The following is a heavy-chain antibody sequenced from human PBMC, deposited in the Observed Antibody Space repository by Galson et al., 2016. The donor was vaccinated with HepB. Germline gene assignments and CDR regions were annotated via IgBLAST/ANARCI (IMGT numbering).Heavy chain of an antibody. V-gene: IGHV3-7*03. J-gene: IGHJ4*02. CDR2: IKQDGSEK. Sequence: SLRLSCAASGFTFSFYWMSWVRQASGKGLEWVANIKQDGSEKYYVDSVKGRFTISRDNAKNSLYLQMNSLRAEDTAVYYCARLTGTGGYYEILTGPGGFADYWGQGTLVTVSS. D-gene: IGHD3-9*01. CDR1: GFTFSFYW. CDR3: ARLTGTGGYYEILTGPGGFADY.